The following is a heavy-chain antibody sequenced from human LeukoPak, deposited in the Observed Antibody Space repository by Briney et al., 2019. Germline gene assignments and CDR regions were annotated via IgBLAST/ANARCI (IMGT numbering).Heavy chain of an antibody. CDR1: GDSISSGSYF. Sequence: PSETLSLTCTVSGDSISSGSYFWSWIRQPPGQGLEWIGYVHYSGSTYYNLSLKSRLTISMDTSENQFSLKLNSVTAADTAVYYCARQSQSPQSSGPWYLFDYWGQGTLVTVSS. J-gene: IGHJ4*02. CDR2: VHYSGST. V-gene: IGHV4-31*03. CDR3: ARQSQSPQSSGPWYLFDY. D-gene: IGHD6-13*01.